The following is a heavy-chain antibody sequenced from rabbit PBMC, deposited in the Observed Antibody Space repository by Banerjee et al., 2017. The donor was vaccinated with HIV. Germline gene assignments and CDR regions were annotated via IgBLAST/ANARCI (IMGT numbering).Heavy chain of an antibody. CDR2: IYTSSGNT. V-gene: IGHV1S45*01. J-gene: IGHJ4*01. Sequence: QLEESGGDLVKPGASLTLTCTASGFTLSSSYWIYWVRQAPGKGLEWIGCIYTSSGNTWYASWAKGRFTISKTSSTTVTLQMISLTAADTATYFCASHPDSSWGLWGPGTLVTVS. CDR3: ASHPDSSWGL. CDR1: GFTLSSSYW. D-gene: IGHD4-2*01.